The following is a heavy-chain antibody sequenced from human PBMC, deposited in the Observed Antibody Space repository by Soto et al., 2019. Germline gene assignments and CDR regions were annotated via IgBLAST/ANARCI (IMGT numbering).Heavy chain of an antibody. CDR3: AKTGALVRTVITALHPIDL. V-gene: IGHV3-23*01. Sequence: GGSLRLSCAASGFMFSNYAMSWVRQAPGKGLEWVSVISGSGLRTYYADSVRGRFIISRDISKNTLYLQMNSPKAEDTAVYSCAKTGALVRTVITALHPIDLWGQGSLVTVSS. J-gene: IGHJ5*02. CDR2: ISGSGLRT. CDR1: GFMFSNYA. D-gene: IGHD3-10*01.